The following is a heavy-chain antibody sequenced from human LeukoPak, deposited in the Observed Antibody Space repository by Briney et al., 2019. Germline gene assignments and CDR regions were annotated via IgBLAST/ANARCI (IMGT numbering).Heavy chain of an antibody. D-gene: IGHD4-17*01. CDR2: VSWCSGNV. CDR1: GFSIEDYA. Sequence: GGSLRLSCAASGFSIEDYAMHWVWQPPGPGVERVSGVSWCSGNVGYADPVKDRSTISRDNAKNFLYLQMSSLRAEDTALYYCAKAVYGDLQSTVDYWGRGTLVTVSS. CDR3: AKAVYGDLQSTVDY. J-gene: IGHJ4*02. V-gene: IGHV3-9*01.